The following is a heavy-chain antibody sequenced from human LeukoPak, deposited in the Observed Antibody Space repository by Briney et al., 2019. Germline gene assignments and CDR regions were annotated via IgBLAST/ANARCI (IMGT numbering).Heavy chain of an antibody. CDR3: ARDDYGGNSGAFDI. D-gene: IGHD4-23*01. CDR2: IYYSGST. Sequence: SETLSLTCTVSGGSISSYYWSWIRQPPGKGLEWIGYIYYSGSTNYNPSLKSRVTISVDTSKNQFSLKLSSVTAADTAVYYCARDDYGGNSGAFDIWGQGTMVTVSS. V-gene: IGHV4-59*01. CDR1: GGSISSYY. J-gene: IGHJ3*02.